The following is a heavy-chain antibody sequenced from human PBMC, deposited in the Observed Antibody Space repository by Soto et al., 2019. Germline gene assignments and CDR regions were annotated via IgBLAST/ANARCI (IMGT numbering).Heavy chain of an antibody. V-gene: IGHV5-51*01. Sequence: PGESLKISCKGSGYSFTSYWIGWVRQMPGKSLEWMGIIYPGDSNTRYGPSLQGQVTISVDKSISTAYLQWSSLKATDTAMYYCARHAYDFWSGHPNPRYYYGMDVWGQGTTVTVSS. CDR3: ARHAYDFWSGHPNPRYYYGMDV. D-gene: IGHD3-3*01. CDR2: IYPGDSNT. J-gene: IGHJ6*02. CDR1: GYSFTSYW.